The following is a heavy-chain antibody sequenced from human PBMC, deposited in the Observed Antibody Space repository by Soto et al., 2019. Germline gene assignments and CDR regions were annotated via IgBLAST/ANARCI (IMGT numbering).Heavy chain of an antibody. CDR1: GDSISSGGYS. J-gene: IGHJ5*02. D-gene: IGHD1-1*01. V-gene: IGHV4-30-2*01. CDR3: ARDQLEGNWFDP. CDR2: IYHSGST. Sequence: QLQLQESGSGLVRPSQTLSLTCAVSGDSISSGGYSWNWIRQPPGKGLEWIGYIYHSGSTLYNPSRKGRVTISVDKSKNQFSLKLPSVTAADTAVYYCARDQLEGNWFDPWGQGTLVTVSS.